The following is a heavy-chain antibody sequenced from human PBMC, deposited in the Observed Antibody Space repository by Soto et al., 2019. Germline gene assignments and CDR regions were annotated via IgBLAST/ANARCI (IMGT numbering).Heavy chain of an antibody. CDR1: GFIFSGYG. J-gene: IGHJ6*02. D-gene: IGHD2-21*02. Sequence: QVQLVESGGGVVQPGTSLRLACETSGFIFSGYGMHWVRQAPGKGLEWVAAISFNGARKYYVDSVKGRFTISRDSSKNSVYLQMDSLEPEDTAVYYCAKDYEYCISGDCYSAYCGMDVWGQGTTVTVSS. V-gene: IGHV3-30*18. CDR2: ISFNGARK. CDR3: AKDYEYCISGDCYSAYCGMDV.